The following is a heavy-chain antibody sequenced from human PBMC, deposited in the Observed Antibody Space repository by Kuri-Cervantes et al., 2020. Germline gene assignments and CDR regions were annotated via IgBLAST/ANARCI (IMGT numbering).Heavy chain of an antibody. D-gene: IGHD1-14*01. CDR3: ARVRATGGFDS. J-gene: IGHJ4*02. Sequence: SETLSLTCTVSGGSITSRDNFWGWIRQPPGKGLEWIGSIHYSGSTYYNPSLKSRVTAHVDTSTNQFSLKLSSVTAADTAVYYCARVRATGGFDSWGQATLVTVSS. CDR2: IHYSGST. CDR1: GGSITSRDNF. V-gene: IGHV4-39*02.